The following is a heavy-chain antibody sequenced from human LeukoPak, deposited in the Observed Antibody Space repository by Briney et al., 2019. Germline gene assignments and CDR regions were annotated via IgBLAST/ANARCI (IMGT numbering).Heavy chain of an antibody. CDR2: IIPIFGTA. CDR1: GYTFTSYY. CDR3: ASQGGIAAAGTGGDY. V-gene: IGHV1-69*13. J-gene: IGHJ4*02. D-gene: IGHD6-13*01. Sequence: ASVKVSCKASGYTFTSYYMHWVRQAPGQGLEWMGGIIPIFGTANYAQKFQGRVTITADESTSTAYMELSSLRSEDAAVYYCASQGGIAAAGTGGDYWGQGTLVTVSS.